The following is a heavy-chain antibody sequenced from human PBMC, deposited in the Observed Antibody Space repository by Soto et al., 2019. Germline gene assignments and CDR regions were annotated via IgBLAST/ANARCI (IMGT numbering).Heavy chain of an antibody. V-gene: IGHV1-18*01. CDR1: GYTFTSCG. CDR3: ARNTRGIEANYYYGMDV. Sequence: ASVKVSCKASGYTFTSCGISWVRQAPGQGLEWMGWISAYNGNTNYAQKLQGRVTMNTDTSTSTAYMELRSLRSDDTAVYYCARNTRGIEANYYYGMDVWGQGTTVTVSS. CDR2: ISAYNGNT. D-gene: IGHD3-16*01. J-gene: IGHJ6*02.